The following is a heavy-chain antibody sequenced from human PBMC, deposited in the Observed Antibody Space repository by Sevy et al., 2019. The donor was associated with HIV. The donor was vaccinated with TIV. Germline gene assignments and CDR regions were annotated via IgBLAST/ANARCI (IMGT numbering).Heavy chain of an antibody. J-gene: IGHJ4*02. CDR2: IFNDGKTK. CDR3: ARESGSDWYLDS. V-gene: IGHV3-33*01. D-gene: IGHD2-21*02. Sequence: GGSLRLSCKASGFIFSRYGVHWVRQAPGKGLEWVASIFNDGKTKYYGDPVKGQLTISRDDSQNTLYLQMDSLRAEDTAVYYCARESGSDWYLDSWGQGTLVTVSS. CDR1: GFIFSRYG.